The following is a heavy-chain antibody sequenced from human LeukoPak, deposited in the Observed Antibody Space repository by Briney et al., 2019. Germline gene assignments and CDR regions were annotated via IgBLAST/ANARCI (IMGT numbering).Heavy chain of an antibody. CDR1: GGTFSSYA. Sequence: GASVKVSCKASGGTFSSYAISWVRQAPGQGLEWMGRIIPILGIANYAQKFQGRVTITADKSTSTAYVELSSLRSEDTAVYYCAITLDTAMDDLVDYWGQGTLVTVSS. CDR3: AITLDTAMDDLVDY. V-gene: IGHV1-69*04. J-gene: IGHJ4*02. D-gene: IGHD5-18*01. CDR2: IIPILGIA.